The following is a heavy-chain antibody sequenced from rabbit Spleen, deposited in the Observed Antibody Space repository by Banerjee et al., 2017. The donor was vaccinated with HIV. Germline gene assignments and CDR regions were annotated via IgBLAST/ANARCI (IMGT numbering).Heavy chain of an antibody. CDR3: ARDTGTSFSTYGMDL. J-gene: IGHJ6*01. V-gene: IGHV1S47*01. CDR2: IDPLFHTT. D-gene: IGHD8-1*01. Sequence: QEQLVESGGGLVKPGAPLTLTCTASGFAFSSYGMSWVRQAPGKGLEWIGYIDPLFHTTYYASWVNGRFTISRHNAQNTLYLQLNSLTAADTATYFCARDTGTSFSTYGMDLWGPGTLVTVS. CDR1: GFAFSSYG.